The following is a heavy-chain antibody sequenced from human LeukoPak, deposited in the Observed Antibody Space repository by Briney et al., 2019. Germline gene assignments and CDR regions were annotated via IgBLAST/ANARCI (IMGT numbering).Heavy chain of an antibody. CDR3: ARHGNYYDSSGYNYYFDY. J-gene: IGHJ4*02. Sequence: KASETLSLTCTVSGVSISSYYWSWIRRPPGKGLEWIGNIYYSGSTKYNPSLKSRVTISVDTSKNHFSLKLSSVTAADTAVYYCARHGNYYDSSGYNYYFDYWGQGTLGTVSS. V-gene: IGHV4-59*08. D-gene: IGHD3-22*01. CDR2: IYYSGST. CDR1: GVSISSYY.